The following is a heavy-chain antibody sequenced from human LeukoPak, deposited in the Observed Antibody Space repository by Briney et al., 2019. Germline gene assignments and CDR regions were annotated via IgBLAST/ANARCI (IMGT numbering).Heavy chain of an antibody. J-gene: IGHJ4*02. D-gene: IGHD3-10*01. CDR3: AKDVGGYYFTYWSGCFDH. CDR2: ISSGGGST. V-gene: IGHV3-23*01. CDR1: GFTFSSYA. Sequence: GGSLRLSCAASGFTFSSYAMSWVRQAPGKGLEWVSGISSGGGSTYYADSVKGRFTISRDNSKNTLDLEMNSLRAEDTAVYYCAKDVGGYYFTYWSGCFDHWGQGTLVTVSS.